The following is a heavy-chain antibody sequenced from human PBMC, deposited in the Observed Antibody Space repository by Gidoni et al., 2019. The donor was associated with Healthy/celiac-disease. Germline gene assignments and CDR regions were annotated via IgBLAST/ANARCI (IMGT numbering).Heavy chain of an antibody. V-gene: IGHV1-2*04. J-gene: IGHJ6*02. D-gene: IGHD2-8*01. CDR2: INPNSGGT. CDR3: ARAAPYCTNGVCLNYYYGMDV. CDR1: GYTFTGYY. Sequence: QVQLVQSGAEVKKPGASVKVSCKASGYTFTGYYMHWVRQAPGQGLEWMGWINPNSGGTNYAQKFQGWVTMTRDTSISTAYMELSRLRSDDTAVYYRARAAPYCTNGVCLNYYYGMDVWGQGTKVTVSS.